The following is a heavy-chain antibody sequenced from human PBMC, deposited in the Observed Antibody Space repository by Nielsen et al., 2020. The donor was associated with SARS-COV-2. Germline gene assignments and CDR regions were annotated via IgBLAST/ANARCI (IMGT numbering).Heavy chain of an antibody. Sequence: VRQAPGKGLEWVSAISGSGGSTYYADSVKGRFTISRDNSKNTLYLQINSLRAEDTAVYYCARAAGGYYDFWSGFACYGMDVWGQGTTVTVSS. CDR3: ARAAGGYYDFWSGFACYGMDV. V-gene: IGHV3-23*01. D-gene: IGHD3-3*01. J-gene: IGHJ6*02. CDR2: ISGSGGST.